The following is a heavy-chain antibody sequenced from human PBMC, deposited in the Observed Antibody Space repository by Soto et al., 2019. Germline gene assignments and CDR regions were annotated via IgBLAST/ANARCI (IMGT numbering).Heavy chain of an antibody. CDR3: ARDRRDGYNTADY. Sequence: GGSLRLSCAASGVTVSDNYMTWVRQAPGKGLEWVSVIYSDDSTFYADSVKGRFTISRDNSKNTLYLQMNSLRAEDTAVYYCARDRRDGYNTADYWGQGTLVTVSS. CDR2: IYSDDST. D-gene: IGHD5-12*01. J-gene: IGHJ4*02. CDR1: GVTVSDNY. V-gene: IGHV3-53*01.